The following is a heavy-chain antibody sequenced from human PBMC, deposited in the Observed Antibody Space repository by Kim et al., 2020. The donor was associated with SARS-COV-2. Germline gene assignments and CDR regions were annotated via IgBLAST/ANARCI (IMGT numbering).Heavy chain of an antibody. CDR3: AKSVFISLIVVASGGMDV. CDR1: GFTFSSYV. D-gene: IGHD3-22*01. Sequence: GGSLRLSCAASGFTFSSYVMSWVRQAPGKGLEWVSVISGSGGSTHYADSVKGRFTISRDNSKNTLYLQMNSLRAEDTAVYYCAKSVFISLIVVASGGMDVWGPGTTVTVSS. CDR2: ISGSGGST. J-gene: IGHJ6*02. V-gene: IGHV3-23*01.